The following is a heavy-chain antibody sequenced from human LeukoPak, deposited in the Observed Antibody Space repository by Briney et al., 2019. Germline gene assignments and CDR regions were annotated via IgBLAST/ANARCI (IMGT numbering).Heavy chain of an antibody. J-gene: IGHJ4*02. D-gene: IGHD1-1*01. Sequence: GASVTVSCTASGYTFTRYNIHWVRQAPGQGLEWMGMIDPRGGSTTYSQKFQGRLTMTRDTSTTTVFMELSSLNSEDTAMYNCVLFYAGRPNYWGQGTLVTVSS. V-gene: IGHV1-46*01. CDR3: VLFYAGRPNY. CDR1: GYTFTRYN. CDR2: IDPRGGST.